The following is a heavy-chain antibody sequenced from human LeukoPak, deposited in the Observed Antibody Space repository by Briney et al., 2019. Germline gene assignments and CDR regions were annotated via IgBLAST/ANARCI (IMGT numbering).Heavy chain of an antibody. Sequence: GGSLRLSCAASGFTFDGYAMHWVRHAPGKGLEWVSGISWNSGSIGYADSVKGRFTISRDNAKNSLYLQMNSLRAEDTALYYCLTAMVSFDYWGQGTLVTVSS. V-gene: IGHV3-9*01. CDR1: GFTFDGYA. D-gene: IGHD5-18*01. CDR3: LTAMVSFDY. CDR2: ISWNSGSI. J-gene: IGHJ4*02.